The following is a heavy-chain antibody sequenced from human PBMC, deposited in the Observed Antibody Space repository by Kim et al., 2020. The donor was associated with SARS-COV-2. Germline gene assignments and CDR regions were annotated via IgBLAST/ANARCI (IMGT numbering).Heavy chain of an antibody. V-gene: IGHV1-2*02. J-gene: IGHJ4*02. CDR3: ARDSPTVVTEGDFDY. CDR2: INPNSGGT. CDR1: GYTFTGYY. D-gene: IGHD4-17*01. Sequence: ASVKVSCKASGYTFTGYYMHWVRQAPGQGLEWMGWINPNSGGTNYAQKFQGRVTMTRDTSISTAYMELSRLRSDDTAVYYCARDSPTVVTEGDFDYWGQGTLVTVSS.